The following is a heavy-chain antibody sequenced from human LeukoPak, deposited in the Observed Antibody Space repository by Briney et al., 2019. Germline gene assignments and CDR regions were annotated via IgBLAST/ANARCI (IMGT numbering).Heavy chain of an antibody. J-gene: IGHJ4*02. V-gene: IGHV4-34*01. CDR2: INHSGST. Sequence: SETLSLTCAVYGGSFSGYYWSWIRQPPGNGLEWIGEINHSGSTNYNPSLKSRVTISVDTSKNQFSLKLSSVTAADTAVYYCARGWDTSGYYIDYWGQGTLVTVSS. CDR3: ARGWDTSGYYIDY. D-gene: IGHD3-3*01. CDR1: GGSFSGYY.